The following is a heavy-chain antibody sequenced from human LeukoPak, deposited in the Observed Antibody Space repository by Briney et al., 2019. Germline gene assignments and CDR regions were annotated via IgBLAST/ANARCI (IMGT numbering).Heavy chain of an antibody. CDR3: AKEYYYGSGSQEYYFDY. CDR2: ISYDGSNK. CDR1: GFTFSSYG. Sequence: GGSLRLSCAASGFTFSSYGLHWVRQAPGKGLERVAVISYDGSNKYYADSVKGRFTISRDNYKNTLYLQMNSLRAEDTAEYHCAKEYYYGSGSQEYYFDYWGQGTLVTVSS. V-gene: IGHV3-30*18. D-gene: IGHD3-10*01. J-gene: IGHJ4*02.